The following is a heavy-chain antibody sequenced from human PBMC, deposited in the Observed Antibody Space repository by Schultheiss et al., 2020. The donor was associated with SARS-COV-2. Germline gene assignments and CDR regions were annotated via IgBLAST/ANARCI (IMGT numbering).Heavy chain of an antibody. V-gene: IGHV3-21*01. J-gene: IGHJ6*02. D-gene: IGHD2-15*01. CDR3: ARDLGEDIVVVAPGYYYYGMDV. Sequence: GGSLRLSCAASGFTFSSYSMNWVRQAPGKGLEWVSSISSSSSYIYYADSVKGRFTISRDNAKNSLYLQMNSLRAEDTAVYYCARDLGEDIVVVAPGYYYYGMDVWGQGTTVTVSS. CDR2: ISSSSSYI. CDR1: GFTFSSYS.